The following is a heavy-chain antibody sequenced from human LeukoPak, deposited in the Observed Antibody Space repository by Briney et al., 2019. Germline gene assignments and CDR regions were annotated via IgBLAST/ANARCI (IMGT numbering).Heavy chain of an antibody. D-gene: IGHD2-2*01. CDR1: GFTFSSYA. J-gene: IGHJ4*02. V-gene: IGHV3-23*01. CDR2: ISGSGGST. Sequence: GGSLRLSCAASGFTFSSYAMSWVRQAPGKGLEWVSAISGSGGSTYYADSVKGRFTISRDNSKNTLYLQMNSLRAEDTVVYYCAKTPRSTSCPDYWGQGTLVTVSS. CDR3: AKTPRSTSCPDY.